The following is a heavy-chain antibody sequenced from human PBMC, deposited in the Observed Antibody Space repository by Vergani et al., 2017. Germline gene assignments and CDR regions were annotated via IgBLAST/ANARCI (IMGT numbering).Heavy chain of an antibody. Sequence: QVQLVQSGAEVKKPGASVKVSCKASGYTFTSYGMHWVRQAPGKGLEWVAFIRYDGSNKYYADSVKGRFTISRDNSKNTLYLQMNSLRAEDTAVYYCAKRLGYCSSTSCPNSTYWGQGTLVTVSS. J-gene: IGHJ4*02. CDR1: GYTFTSYG. V-gene: IGHV3-30*02. D-gene: IGHD2-2*01. CDR2: IRYDGSNK. CDR3: AKRLGYCSSTSCPNSTY.